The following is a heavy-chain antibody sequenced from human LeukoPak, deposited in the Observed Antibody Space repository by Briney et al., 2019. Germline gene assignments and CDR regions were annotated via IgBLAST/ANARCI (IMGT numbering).Heavy chain of an antibody. CDR1: GVTLSSFG. V-gene: IGHV3-30*18. Sequence: PGGSLRLSCTASGVTLSSFGMHWGRQAPGKGLEWVAVISDDGSNTYYADSVKGRFTISRDNSKTTLYLHLNSLRTEDTAVYYCAKDADTATIIYWYFDLWGRGTLVTVSS. D-gene: IGHD5-18*01. CDR2: ISDDGSNT. J-gene: IGHJ2*01. CDR3: AKDADTATIIYWYFDL.